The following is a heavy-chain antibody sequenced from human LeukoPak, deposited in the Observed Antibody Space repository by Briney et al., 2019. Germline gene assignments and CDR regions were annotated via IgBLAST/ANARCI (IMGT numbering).Heavy chain of an antibody. CDR3: ARDSRALLGKRDAFDI. CDR2: IYYSGST. D-gene: IGHD1-26*01. J-gene: IGHJ3*02. Sequence: GSLRLSCAASGFNFINNAMSWIRQPPGKGLEWIGYIYYSGSTNYNPSLKSRVTISVDTSKNQFSLKLSSVTAADTAVYYCARDSRALLGKRDAFDIWGQGTMVTVSS. CDR1: GFNFINNA. V-gene: IGHV4-59*01.